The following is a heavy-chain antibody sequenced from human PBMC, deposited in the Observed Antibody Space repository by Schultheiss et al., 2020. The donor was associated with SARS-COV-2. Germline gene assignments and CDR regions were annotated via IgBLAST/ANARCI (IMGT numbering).Heavy chain of an antibody. D-gene: IGHD1-26*01. CDR2: IYYSGST. CDR3: ATADPRVGATDGGHFDY. J-gene: IGHJ4*02. Sequence: SETLSLTCTVSGGSISSYYWSWIRQPPGKGLEWIGYIYYSGSTNYNPSLKSRVTISVDKSKNQFSLKLSSVTAADTAVYYCATADPRVGATDGGHFDYWGQGTLVTVSS. V-gene: IGHV4-59*08. CDR1: GGSISSYY.